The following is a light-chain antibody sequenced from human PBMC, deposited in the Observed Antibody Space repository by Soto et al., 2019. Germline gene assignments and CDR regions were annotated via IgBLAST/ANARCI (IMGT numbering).Light chain of an antibody. CDR3: QQYYSTPPT. CDR1: QSVLYSSNNKNY. Sequence: DIVMAQSPDSLAVSLGERATINCESSQSVLYSSNNKNYSAWYQQKPGQPPKLLIYWASTRDSGVPDRFSGSGSGTDFTLTISSLQAEDVAVYYCQQYYSTPPTFGGGTKVEIK. J-gene: IGKJ4*01. CDR2: WAS. V-gene: IGKV4-1*01.